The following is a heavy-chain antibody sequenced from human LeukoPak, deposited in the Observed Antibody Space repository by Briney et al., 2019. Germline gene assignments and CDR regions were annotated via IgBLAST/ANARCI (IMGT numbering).Heavy chain of an antibody. CDR1: GGTFSSYA. J-gene: IGHJ4*02. CDR3: ASSRGSYYGPYLDY. D-gene: IGHD1-26*01. Sequence: SVKVSCKASGGTFSSYAISWVRRAPGQGLEWMGRIIPIFGTANYAQKFQGRVTITTDESTSTAYMELSSLRSEDTAVYYCASSRGSYYGPYLDYWGQGTLVTVSS. CDR2: IIPIFGTA. V-gene: IGHV1-69*05.